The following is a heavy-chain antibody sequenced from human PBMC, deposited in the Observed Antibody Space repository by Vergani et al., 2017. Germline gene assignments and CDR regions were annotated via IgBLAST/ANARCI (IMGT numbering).Heavy chain of an antibody. V-gene: IGHV4-61*02. CDR3: ARGGRKNWFDP. J-gene: IGHJ5*02. D-gene: IGHD3-16*01. CDR1: GGSISSGSYY. Sequence: QVQLQESGPGLVKPSQTLSLTCTVSGGSISSGSYYWSWIRQPAGKGLEWIWRIYTSGSTNYNPSLKSRVTISVDTSKNQFSLKLSSVTAADTAVYYCARGGRKNWFDPWGQGTLVTVSS. CDR2: IYTSGST.